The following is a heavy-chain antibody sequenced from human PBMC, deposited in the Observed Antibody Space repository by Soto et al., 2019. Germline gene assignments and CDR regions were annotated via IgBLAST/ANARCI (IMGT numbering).Heavy chain of an antibody. CDR3: VRSGKGITIFGVVSHFDY. J-gene: IGHJ4*02. V-gene: IGHV4-31*03. CDR1: GGSVSSGGYY. Sequence: QVQLQESGPGLVEPAQTLSLTCTVSGGSVSSGGYYWSWIRQHPGKGLEWIGYIYYSGSTYYNPSLKSRVTISVDTSKNQFSLKLSSVTAADTAVYYCVRSGKGITIFGVVSHFDYWGQGTLVTVSS. D-gene: IGHD3-3*01. CDR2: IYYSGST.